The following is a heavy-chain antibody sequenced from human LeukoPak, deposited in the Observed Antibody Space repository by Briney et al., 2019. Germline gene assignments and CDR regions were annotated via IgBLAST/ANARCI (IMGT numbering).Heavy chain of an antibody. CDR1: GLTFSSYG. CDR2: IYYSGST. D-gene: IGHD1-26*01. V-gene: IGHV4-59*01. J-gene: IGHJ4*02. Sequence: PGGSLRLSCAASGLTFSSYGMHWIRQPPGKGLEWIGYIYYSGSTNYNPSLKSRVTISVDTSKNQFSLKLSSVTAADTAVYYCARAPSYSGSYYADYWGQGTLVTVSS. CDR3: ARAPSYSGSYYADY.